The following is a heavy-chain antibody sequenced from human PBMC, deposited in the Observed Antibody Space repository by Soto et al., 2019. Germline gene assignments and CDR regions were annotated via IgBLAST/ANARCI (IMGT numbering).Heavy chain of an antibody. J-gene: IGHJ4*02. CDR2: ISSSGSTI. D-gene: IGHD3-10*01. CDR1: GFTVSSYE. Sequence: GGSLTLSCAASGFTVSSYEMNWVRQAPGKGLEWVSYISSSGSTIYYADSVKSRFTISRDNAKNSLYLQMNSLRAEDTAVYYCERSTGEFDYWGQGTLVTVSS. V-gene: IGHV3-48*03. CDR3: ERSTGEFDY.